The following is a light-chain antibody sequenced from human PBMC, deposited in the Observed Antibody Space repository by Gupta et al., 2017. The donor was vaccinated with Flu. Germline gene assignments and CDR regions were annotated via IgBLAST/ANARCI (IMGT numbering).Light chain of an antibody. CDR1: RSLVYSDGNTY. V-gene: IGKV2-30*01. CDR3: MQGTHWPIT. Sequence: DVVMPQSPLSLSVTLGQPASIPCRSSRSLVYSDGNTYLNWIHQRPGQSPRRLISKVSNRDSGVPDRFSGSGSGTDFTLKISRVEAEDVGIYYCMQGTHWPITFGQGARLEIK. CDR2: KVS. J-gene: IGKJ5*01.